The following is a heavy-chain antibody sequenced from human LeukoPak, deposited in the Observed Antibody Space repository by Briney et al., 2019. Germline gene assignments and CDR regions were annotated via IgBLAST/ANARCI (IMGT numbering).Heavy chain of an antibody. CDR2: MKGDGSEI. CDR1: GFTVSSSF. Sequence: GGSLRLSCAASGFTVSSSFMSWVRQAPGKGLEWVANMKGDGSEIHYVDSVKGRFTISRDNARNSLFLQMNGLRPEDTAVYYCARPAYTAAYDLWGQGTMVTVSS. CDR3: ARPAYTAAYDL. V-gene: IGHV3-7*01. J-gene: IGHJ3*01. D-gene: IGHD3-16*01.